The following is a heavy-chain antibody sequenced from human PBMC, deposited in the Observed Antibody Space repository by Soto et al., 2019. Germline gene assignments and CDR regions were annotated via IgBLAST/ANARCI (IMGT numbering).Heavy chain of an antibody. J-gene: IGHJ4*02. CDR1: GGSISSYY. CDR2: VYYSGNT. D-gene: IGHD1-26*01. Sequence: QVQLQESGPGLVKPSETLSLTCTVSGGSISSYYWSWIRQPPGKGLEWIGYVYYSGNTYYNPSLKSRVSISGDTSKNPFSLKLSSVTAADTAVYYCARVGGGYYSADYWGQGTLVTVSS. CDR3: ARVGGGYYSADY. V-gene: IGHV4-59*01.